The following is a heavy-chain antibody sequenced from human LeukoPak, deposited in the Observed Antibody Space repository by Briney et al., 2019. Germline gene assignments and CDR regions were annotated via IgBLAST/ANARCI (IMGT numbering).Heavy chain of an antibody. CDR2: INIGSTSI. CDR3: AREFSGCDY. V-gene: IGHV3-48*01. CDR1: GFAFSTYS. J-gene: IGHJ4*02. Sequence: GGSLRLSCAASGFAFSTYSMNWVRQAPGKGLEWISYINIGSTSILYADSVKGRFTISRDNSKNTLYLQMNSLRPEDTAVYYCAREFSGCDYWGQGTLVTVSS. D-gene: IGHD6-19*01.